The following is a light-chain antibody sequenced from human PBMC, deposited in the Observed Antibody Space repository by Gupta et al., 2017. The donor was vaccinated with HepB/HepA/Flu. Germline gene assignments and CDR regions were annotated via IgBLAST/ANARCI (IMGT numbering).Light chain of an antibody. CDR2: AAS. V-gene: IGKV1-27*01. J-gene: IGKJ1*01. CDR3: QSYKSVPLT. CDR1: QDTFNY. Sequence: DIKMTQSPSSLSASVGERVTISCRASQDTFNYLAWYQQKPGKVPKLLINAASTLQSGVPSRFSGGGSGTDFTLTISSLQPADVATYYCQSYKSVPLTFGQGTKVEVK.